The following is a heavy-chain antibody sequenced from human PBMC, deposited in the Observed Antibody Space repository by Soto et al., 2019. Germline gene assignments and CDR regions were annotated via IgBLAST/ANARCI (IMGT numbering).Heavy chain of an antibody. V-gene: IGHV3-74*03. J-gene: IGHJ4*02. Sequence: EGQLVESGGGLVQRGGSLRLSCTASGFTFGSYWMNWVRQAPGKGLDWVSLINPDGGTTTYAESVKGRFTIFRDNAKNTVYLQMTSLRVEDTAVYYCARDLRGSPDYWGQGTLVTVSS. CDR1: GFTFGSYW. CDR3: ARDLRGSPDY. D-gene: IGHD5-12*01. CDR2: INPDGGTT.